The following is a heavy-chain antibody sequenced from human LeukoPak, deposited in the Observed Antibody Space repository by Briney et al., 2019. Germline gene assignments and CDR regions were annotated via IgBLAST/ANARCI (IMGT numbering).Heavy chain of an antibody. D-gene: IGHD6-13*01. CDR2: IYTSGST. CDR3: ARGRVSSSTWYSTYYYYFYMDV. V-gene: IGHV4-4*07. J-gene: IGHJ6*03. CDR1: GGSISSYY. Sequence: SETLSLTCTVSGGSISSYYWSWIRQPAGKGLEWIGRIYTSGSTNYNPSLKSRVTMSVDTSKNQFSLELSSATAADTAVYFCARGRVSSSTWYSTYYYYFYMDVWGKGTAVTVSS.